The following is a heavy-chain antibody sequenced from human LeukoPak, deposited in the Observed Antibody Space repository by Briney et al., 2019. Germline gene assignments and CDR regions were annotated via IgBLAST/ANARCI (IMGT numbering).Heavy chain of an antibody. V-gene: IGHV3-21*01. CDR1: GFTFSSYS. Sequence: PGGSLRLSCAASGFTFSSYSMNWVRQAPGKGLEWVSSISSSSSYIYYADSVKGRFTISRDNAKNSLYLQMNSLRAEDTAVYYCARELYSSSFRGYFDYWGQGTLVTVSS. CDR3: ARELYSSSFRGYFDY. J-gene: IGHJ4*02. D-gene: IGHD6-13*01. CDR2: ISSSSSYI.